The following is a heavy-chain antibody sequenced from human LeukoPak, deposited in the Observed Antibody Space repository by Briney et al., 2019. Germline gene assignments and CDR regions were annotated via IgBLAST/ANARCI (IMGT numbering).Heavy chain of an antibody. Sequence: PGGSLRLSCAASGFTFSSYWMHWVRQTPWKGLVWVSRINADGSSTSYADSVKGRFTISRDNAKNTLYLQMNSLRAEDTAVYYCAKDAGSGWYYFDYWGQGTLVTVSS. V-gene: IGHV3-74*01. D-gene: IGHD6-19*01. CDR3: AKDAGSGWYYFDY. CDR1: GFTFSSYW. J-gene: IGHJ4*02. CDR2: INADGSST.